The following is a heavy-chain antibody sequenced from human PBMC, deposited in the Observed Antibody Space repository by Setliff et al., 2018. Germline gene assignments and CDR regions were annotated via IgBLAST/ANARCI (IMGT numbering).Heavy chain of an antibody. CDR3: VRDDADNYDAFDN. D-gene: IGHD3-22*01. V-gene: IGHV3-7*01. Sequence: GGSLRLSCVVSGFSFSRHWMSWVRQAPGKGLEWVADIKQDGSTKYYLDSVKGRFTISRDNAKRSLYLQMNGLRADYTGVYYCVRDDADNYDAFDNWGQGTLVTVSS. CDR1: GFSFSRHW. CDR2: IKQDGSTK. J-gene: IGHJ3*02.